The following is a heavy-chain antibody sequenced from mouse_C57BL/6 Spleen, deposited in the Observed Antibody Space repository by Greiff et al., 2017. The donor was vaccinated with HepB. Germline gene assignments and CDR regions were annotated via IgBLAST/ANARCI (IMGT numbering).Heavy chain of an antibody. CDR3: ARFDYYGSSYYFDY. CDR1: GYSFTDYN. J-gene: IGHJ2*01. D-gene: IGHD1-1*01. CDR2: INPNYGTT. Sequence: EVQLQQSGPELVKPGASVKISCKASGYSFTDYNMNWVKQSNGKSLEWIGVINPNYGTTSYNQKFKGKATLTVDQSSSTAYMQINSLTSEDSAVYYCARFDYYGSSYYFDYWGQGTTLTVSS. V-gene: IGHV1-39*01.